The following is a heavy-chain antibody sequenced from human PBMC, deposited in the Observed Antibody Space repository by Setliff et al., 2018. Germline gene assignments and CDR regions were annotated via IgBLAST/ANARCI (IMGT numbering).Heavy chain of an antibody. D-gene: IGHD3-10*01. V-gene: IGHV4-38-2*01. J-gene: IGHJ4*02. CDR3: ARLRYYGSGSYLDY. Sequence: PSETLSLTCAVPGSSISSGYYWGWIRQPPGKGLEWNGSIYHSRSTYYNPSLKSRVTISVDTSKNQFSLKLISVTAADTAVYYCARLRYYGSGSYLDYWGQGTLVTVSS. CDR2: IYHSRST. CDR1: GSSISSGYY.